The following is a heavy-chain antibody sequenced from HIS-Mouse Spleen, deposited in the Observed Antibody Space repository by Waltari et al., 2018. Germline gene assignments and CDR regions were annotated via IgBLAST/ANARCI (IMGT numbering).Heavy chain of an antibody. D-gene: IGHD6-19*01. CDR2: IYYSGST. CDR1: GGSISSSSYY. CDR3: ARRRGWFDY. J-gene: IGHJ4*02. Sequence: QLQLQESGPGLVKPSETLSLTCTVSGGSISSSSYYWGWIRQPPGKGLEWIGSIYYSGSTYYNPALKSRVTIAVDTSKNQFSLKLSSVTAADTAVYYCARRRGWFDYWGQGTLVTVSS. V-gene: IGHV4-39*01.